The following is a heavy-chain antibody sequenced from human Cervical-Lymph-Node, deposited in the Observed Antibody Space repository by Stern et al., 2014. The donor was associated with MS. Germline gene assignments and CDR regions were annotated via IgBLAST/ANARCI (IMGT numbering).Heavy chain of an antibody. V-gene: IGHV1-69*01. J-gene: IGHJ6*02. CDR2: IIPIFGTA. CDR1: GGTFHVYA. CDR3: ARDGRHTDNYGLDV. Sequence: QLVQSGAEVKKPGSSVKIYCKASGGTFHVYAINWLRQTPGQGLDWMGGIIPIFGTANYAQKFQGRVTITADESTRTSSMQLSSLRFDDTAVYYCARDGRHTDNYGLDVWGQGTTVTVSS. D-gene: IGHD3-9*01.